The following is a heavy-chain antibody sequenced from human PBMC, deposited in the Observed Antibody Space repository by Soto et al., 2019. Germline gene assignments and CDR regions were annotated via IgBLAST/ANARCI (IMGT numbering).Heavy chain of an antibody. CDR3: ERQTAGGIDY. Sequence: EVQLVESGGGLVQHGGSLRLSCAASGFTFSSYEMNWVREAPGKGLEWVSYISSSGSTIYYADSVKGRFTISRDNAKNSLYLQMNSLRAEDTAVYYCERQTAGGIDYWGQGTLVTVSS. CDR1: GFTFSSYE. CDR2: ISSSGSTI. V-gene: IGHV3-48*03. J-gene: IGHJ4*02. D-gene: IGHD3-10*01.